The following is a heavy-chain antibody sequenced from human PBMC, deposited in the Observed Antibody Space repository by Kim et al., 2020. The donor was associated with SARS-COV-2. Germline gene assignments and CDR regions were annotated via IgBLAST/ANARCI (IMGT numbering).Heavy chain of an antibody. CDR3: ARRRYYYGSGYYYYGMDV. V-gene: IGHV4-59*13. CDR1: GGSISSYY. Sequence: SETLSLTCTVSGGSISSYYWSWIRQPPGKGLEWIGYIYYSGSTNYNPSLKSRVTISEDTSKNQFSLKLSSVTAADTAVYYCARRRYYYGSGYYYYGMDVWGQGTTVTVSS. D-gene: IGHD3-10*01. CDR2: IYYSGST. J-gene: IGHJ6*02.